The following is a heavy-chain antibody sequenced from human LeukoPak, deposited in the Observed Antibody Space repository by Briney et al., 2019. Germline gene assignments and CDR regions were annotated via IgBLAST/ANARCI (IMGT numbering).Heavy chain of an antibody. CDR3: AKDSTVYYYDSSGYFGDVFDI. J-gene: IGHJ3*02. CDR1: GLTFSSYD. CDR2: ISGSGGST. D-gene: IGHD3-22*01. V-gene: IGHV3-23*01. Sequence: GGSLRLSCAASGLTFSSYDMSWVRQSPGKGLEWVSAISGSGGSTHYADSVKGRFTISRDNSKNTLYLQMNSLRAEDTAVYYCAKDSTVYYYDSSGYFGDVFDIWGQGTMVTVSS.